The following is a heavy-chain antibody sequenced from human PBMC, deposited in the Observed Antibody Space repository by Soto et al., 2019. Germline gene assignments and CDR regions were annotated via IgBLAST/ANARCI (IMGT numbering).Heavy chain of an antibody. J-gene: IGHJ3*02. CDR2: IYSGGST. CDR3: ARETSWEYYDFWSGAFDI. D-gene: IGHD3-3*01. Sequence: GGSLRLSCAASGFTVSSNYMSWVRQAPGKGLEWVSVIYSGGSTYYADSVKGRFTISRDNSKNTLYLQMNSLRAEDTAVYYCARETSWEYYDFWSGAFDIWGQGTMVTVSS. V-gene: IGHV3-53*01. CDR1: GFTVSSNY.